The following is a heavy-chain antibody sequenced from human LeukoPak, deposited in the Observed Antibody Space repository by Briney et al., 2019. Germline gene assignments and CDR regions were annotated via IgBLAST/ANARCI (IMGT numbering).Heavy chain of an antibody. CDR3: AKGNDYYDSSGYYPAWYFDL. Sequence: GGSLRLSCAASGFTFRNYWMTWVRQAPGKGLEWVANINGDGSEKHYADSMKGRFTVSRENARNSLYLEINGLRAEDTAVYYCAKGNDYYDSSGYYPAWYFDLWGRGTLVTVSS. J-gene: IGHJ2*01. CDR1: GFTFRNYW. D-gene: IGHD3-22*01. V-gene: IGHV3-7*01. CDR2: INGDGSEK.